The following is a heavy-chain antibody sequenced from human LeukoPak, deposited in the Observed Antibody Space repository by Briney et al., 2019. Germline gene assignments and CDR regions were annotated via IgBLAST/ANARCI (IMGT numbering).Heavy chain of an antibody. CDR3: ASPGASDY. J-gene: IGHJ4*02. CDR1: GFIVSSNY. CDR2: MYSGGST. V-gene: IGHV3-53*01. Sequence: GGSLRLSCAASGFIVSSNYMSGVRPAPGKGLEWVSVMYSGGSTYYADSVKGRFTISRDNSKNTLYLQMNSLRAEDTAVYYCASPGASDYWGQGTLVTVSS.